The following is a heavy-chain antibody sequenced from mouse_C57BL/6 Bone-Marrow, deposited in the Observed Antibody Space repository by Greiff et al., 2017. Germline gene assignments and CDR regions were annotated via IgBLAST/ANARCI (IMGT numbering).Heavy chain of an antibody. J-gene: IGHJ2*01. V-gene: IGHV14-4*01. CDR2: IDPEIGDT. Sequence: EVKLHQSGAELVRPGASVKLSCTASGFNIKDDYIHWVKQRPEQGLEWIGWIDPEIGDTEYASKFQGKATITSDTSSNTAYLQLSSLTSEDTAVYYCSSFDGNYFDFWGQGTPLTVAS. D-gene: IGHD2-3*01. CDR3: SSFDGNYFDF. CDR1: GFNIKDDY.